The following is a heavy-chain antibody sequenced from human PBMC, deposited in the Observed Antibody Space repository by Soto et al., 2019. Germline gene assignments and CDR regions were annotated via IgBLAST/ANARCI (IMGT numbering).Heavy chain of an antibody. D-gene: IGHD3-10*01. J-gene: IGHJ6*02. Sequence: PWGSLRLSCAASGFTSGNYDMHWVRQDTGKSLEWVSSISTAGVTYYPGSVKGRFTISREDADNSLYLQMNNLRAGGTAVYYCTRGSPQIGGLDVWGQGTTVTVSS. CDR1: GFTSGNYD. V-gene: IGHV3-13*01. CDR2: ISTAGVT. CDR3: TRGSPQIGGLDV.